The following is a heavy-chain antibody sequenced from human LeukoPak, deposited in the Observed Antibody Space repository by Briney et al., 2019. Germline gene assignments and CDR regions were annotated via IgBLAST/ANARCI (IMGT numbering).Heavy chain of an antibody. D-gene: IGHD2-2*01. J-gene: IGHJ4*02. CDR1: EYTFIGYY. CDR2: INPRSGGT. Sequence: ASVKVSCKASEYTFIGYYMHWMRQAPGQGLEWMGWINPRSGGTNYAEKFQGRVSMTRDTSINTAYMELRRLRFDDTAVYYCARGDNAAHFFDFWGQGSLVTVSS. CDR3: ARGDNAAHFFDF. V-gene: IGHV1-2*02.